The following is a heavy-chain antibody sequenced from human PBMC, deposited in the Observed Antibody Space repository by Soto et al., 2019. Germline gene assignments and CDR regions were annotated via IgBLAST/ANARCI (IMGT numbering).Heavy chain of an antibody. V-gene: IGHV3-21*01. Sequence: PGGSLRLPCAASGCTFSRYSMNWVRQAPGKGLEWVSSISSSTSYIYYGDSVRGRFTISRDNAKNSLYLQMNSLRAEDTAVYYCVRSGRGCSGGSCYDVINWFDPWGQGTLVTVSS. D-gene: IGHD2-15*01. CDR3: VRSGRGCSGGSCYDVINWFDP. J-gene: IGHJ5*02. CDR1: GCTFSRYS. CDR2: ISSSTSYI.